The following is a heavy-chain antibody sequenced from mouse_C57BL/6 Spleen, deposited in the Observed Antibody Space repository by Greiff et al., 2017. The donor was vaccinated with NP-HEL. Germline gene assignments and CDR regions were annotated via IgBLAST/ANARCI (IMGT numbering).Heavy chain of an antibody. CDR1: GYSITSGYY. CDR3: AREGTTVVRGLDY. Sequence: DVKLVESGPGLVKPSQSLSLTCSVTGYSITSGYYWNWIRQFPGNKLEWMGYISYDGSNNYNPSLKNRISITRDTSKNQFFLKLNSVTTEDTATYYCAREGTTVVRGLDYWGQGTTLTVSS. CDR2: ISYDGSN. V-gene: IGHV3-6*01. J-gene: IGHJ2*01. D-gene: IGHD1-1*01.